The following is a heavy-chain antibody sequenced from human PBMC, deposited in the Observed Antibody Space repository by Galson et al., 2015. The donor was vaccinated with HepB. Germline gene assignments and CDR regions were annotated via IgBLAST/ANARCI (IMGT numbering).Heavy chain of an antibody. Sequence: SVKVSCKASGYTFTSYAMHWVRQAPGQRLEWMGWINAGNGNTKYSQKFQGRVTITRDTSASTAYMELSSLRSEDTAVYYCARGLYDFWSGYYGGGFDYWGQGTLVTVSS. V-gene: IGHV1-3*01. D-gene: IGHD3-3*01. CDR2: INAGNGNT. CDR1: GYTFTSYA. J-gene: IGHJ4*02. CDR3: ARGLYDFWSGYYGGGFDY.